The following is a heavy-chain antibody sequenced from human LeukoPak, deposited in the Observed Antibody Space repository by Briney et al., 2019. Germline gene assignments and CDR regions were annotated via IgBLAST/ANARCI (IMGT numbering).Heavy chain of an antibody. CDR2: IIPIFGTS. CDR1: GGTFSTYA. J-gene: IGHJ6*03. Sequence: VASVTVSCKAYGGTFSTYAITWVRQAPGQGLEWMGGIIPIFGTSNYAQKFQGRVTITADESTSTAYMELSSLRSEDTAVYYCARESCYASGRIKTYYLDVWGKGTAVTVFS. V-gene: IGHV1-69*13. D-gene: IGHD3-10*01. CDR3: ARESCYASGRIKTYYLDV.